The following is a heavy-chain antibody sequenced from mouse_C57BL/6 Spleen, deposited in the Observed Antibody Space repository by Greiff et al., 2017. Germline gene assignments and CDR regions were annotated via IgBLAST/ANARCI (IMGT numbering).Heavy chain of an antibody. CDR3: ARTTVVGFDY. CDR2: IDPSDSYT. Sequence: QVQLQQPGAELVKPGASVKLSCKASGYTFTSYWMQWVKQRPGQGLEWIGEIDPSDSYTNYNQKFKGKATLTVDTSSSTAYMQLSSLTSEDSAVYYCARTTVVGFDYWGQGTTLTVSS. CDR1: GYTFTSYW. D-gene: IGHD1-1*01. J-gene: IGHJ2*01. V-gene: IGHV1-50*01.